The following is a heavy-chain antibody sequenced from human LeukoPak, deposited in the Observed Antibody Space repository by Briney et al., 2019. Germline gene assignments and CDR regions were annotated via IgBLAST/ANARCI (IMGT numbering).Heavy chain of an antibody. D-gene: IGHD2-15*01. CDR3: AKGYCSGGSCYSPPGFDP. CDR2: ISSSGGST. Sequence: GGSLRLSCAASGFTFSSYAMSWVRQAPGKGLEWVSAISSSGGSTYYADSVKGRFTISRDNSKNTLYLQMNSLRAEDTAVYYCAKGYCSGGSCYSPPGFDPWGQGTLVTVSS. V-gene: IGHV3-23*01. CDR1: GFTFSSYA. J-gene: IGHJ5*02.